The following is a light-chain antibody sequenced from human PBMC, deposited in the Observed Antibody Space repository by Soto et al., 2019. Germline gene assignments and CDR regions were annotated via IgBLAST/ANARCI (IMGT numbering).Light chain of an antibody. Sequence: QSVLTQPPSASRTPGQRVTISCSGVSSNIGSNTVTWYQQLPGTAPKLLIYTNNQRPSGVPDRFSGSRSGTSASLAISGLQSEDASDYYCAAWDDNVNGYVFGTGTKLTVL. V-gene: IGLV1-44*01. CDR1: SSNIGSNT. CDR2: TNN. J-gene: IGLJ1*01. CDR3: AAWDDNVNGYV.